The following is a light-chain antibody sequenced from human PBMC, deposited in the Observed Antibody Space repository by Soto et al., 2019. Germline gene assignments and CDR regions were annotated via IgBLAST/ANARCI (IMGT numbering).Light chain of an antibody. CDR2: SAS. J-gene: IGKJ3*01. CDR3: QKYNSALFT. CDR1: QGISNY. V-gene: IGKV1-27*01. Sequence: DIQMTQSPSSLSASVGDRVTITCRASQGISNYLDWYQQKPGKVPKLLIYSASTLQSGVPSRFSGSGSGTDFTLTISSLQPEDVATYYCQKYNSALFTFGRGTKVDIK.